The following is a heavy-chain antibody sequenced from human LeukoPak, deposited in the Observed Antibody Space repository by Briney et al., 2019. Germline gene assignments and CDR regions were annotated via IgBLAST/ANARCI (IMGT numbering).Heavy chain of an antibody. CDR3: AKAREAMQLWSYFDY. D-gene: IGHD5-18*01. J-gene: IGHJ4*02. V-gene: IGHV3-23*01. Sequence: GGSLRLSCAASGFTFSSYAMSWVRQAPGKGLEWASAISGSGGSTYYADSVKGRFTISRDNSKNTLYLQMNSLRAEDTAVYYCAKAREAMQLWSYFDYWGQGTLVTVSS. CDR2: ISGSGGST. CDR1: GFTFSSYA.